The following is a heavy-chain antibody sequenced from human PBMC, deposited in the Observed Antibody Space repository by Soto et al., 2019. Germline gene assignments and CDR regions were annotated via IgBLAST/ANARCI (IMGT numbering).Heavy chain of an antibody. Sequence: QLQLQESGPGLVKPSETLSLTCTVSGGSISSSSYYWGWIRQPPGKGLEWIGSIYYSGSTYYNPSLKSRVTISVDTSKNQYSLKLSSVTAADTAVYYCARYCISTSCSVWGQGTTVTVSS. V-gene: IGHV4-39*01. J-gene: IGHJ6*02. CDR3: ARYCISTSCSV. CDR1: GGSISSSSYY. D-gene: IGHD2-2*01. CDR2: IYYSGST.